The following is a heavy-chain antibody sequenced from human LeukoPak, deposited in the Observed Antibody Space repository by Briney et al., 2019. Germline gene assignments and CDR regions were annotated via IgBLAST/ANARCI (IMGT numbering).Heavy chain of an antibody. D-gene: IGHD3-10*01. V-gene: IGHV1-24*01. J-gene: IGHJ4*02. Sequence: ASVKVSCKVSGYTLTELSMHWVRQAPGKGLEWMGGFDPEDGETIYAQKFQGRVTMTEDTSTDTAYMELSSLRSEDTAVHYCASPFSYGSGSHTAFDYWGQGTLVTVSS. CDR2: FDPEDGET. CDR1: GYTLTELS. CDR3: ASPFSYGSGSHTAFDY.